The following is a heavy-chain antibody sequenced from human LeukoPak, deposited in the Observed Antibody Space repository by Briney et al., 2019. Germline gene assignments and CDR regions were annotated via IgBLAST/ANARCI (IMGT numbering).Heavy chain of an antibody. V-gene: IGHV1-69*04. Sequence: GASVKVSCKASGGTFSSYAISWVRQAPGQGLEWMGRIIPILGMANYAQKFQGRVTITADKSTSTAYMELSSLRSEDTAVYYCEYGSGAFDIWGQGTMATVSS. CDR3: EYGSGAFDI. CDR2: IIPILGMA. J-gene: IGHJ3*02. CDR1: GGTFSSYA. D-gene: IGHD4-17*01.